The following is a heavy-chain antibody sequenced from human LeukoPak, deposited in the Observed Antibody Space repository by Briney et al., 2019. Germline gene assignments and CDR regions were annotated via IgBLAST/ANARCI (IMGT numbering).Heavy chain of an antibody. V-gene: IGHV3-7*01. CDR1: GFTFSNEW. CDR3: ARGYYGMDV. J-gene: IGHJ6*02. Sequence: GGSLRLSCAASGFTFSNEWMNWVRQAPGKGLEWVARIKPDGSDKYYVDSVKGRFTVSRDNARNSLHLQMSSLRGEDTALYYCARGYYGMDVWGQGTTVTVSS. CDR2: IKPDGSDK.